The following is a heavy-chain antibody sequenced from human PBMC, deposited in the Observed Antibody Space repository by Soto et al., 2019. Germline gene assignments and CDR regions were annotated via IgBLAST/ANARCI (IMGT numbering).Heavy chain of an antibody. J-gene: IGHJ4*02. CDR2: IWYDGSNQ. CDR1: GFTFSTYG. D-gene: IGHD3-10*01. CDR3: ARDLGAFNYGSAYFDY. V-gene: IGHV3-33*01. Sequence: XGSLRLSCAPSGFTFSTYGMHWVRQAAGKGLEWVAVIWYDGSNQYYADSVKGRFTISRDNSKNMLYLQMKSLRAEDTAVYYCARDLGAFNYGSAYFDYWGQGTPVTVSS.